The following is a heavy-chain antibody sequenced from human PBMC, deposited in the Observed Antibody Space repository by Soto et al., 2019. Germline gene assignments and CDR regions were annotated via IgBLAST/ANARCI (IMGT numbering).Heavy chain of an antibody. CDR1: GYTLTELS. D-gene: IGHD3-22*01. CDR3: ATDPDYDSSGIGPGGAFDI. CDR2: FDPEDGET. J-gene: IGHJ3*02. Sequence: QVQLVQSGAEVKKPGASVKVSCKVSGYTLTELSMHWVRQAPGKGLEWMGGFDPEDGETIYAQKFQGRVTMTEDTSTDTAYMELSSLRSEDTAVYYCATDPDYDSSGIGPGGAFDIWGQGTMVTVSS. V-gene: IGHV1-24*01.